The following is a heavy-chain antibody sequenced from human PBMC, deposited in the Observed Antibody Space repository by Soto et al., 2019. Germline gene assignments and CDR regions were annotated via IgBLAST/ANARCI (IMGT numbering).Heavy chain of an antibody. CDR2: ISYDGSNE. D-gene: IGHD2-21*01. Sequence: QVQLVESGGGVVQPGRSLRLSCAASGFTFSNYGMHWVRQAPGKGLEWVAAISYDGSNEYYADSVRGPFTFSRDNFKNALDLQMNSLRDDDSDLYYSAKTFQQHPRVLFYLDVWGKETKVSVCS. J-gene: IGHJ6*03. CDR3: AKTFQQHPRVLFYLDV. CDR1: GFTFSNYG. V-gene: IGHV3-30*18.